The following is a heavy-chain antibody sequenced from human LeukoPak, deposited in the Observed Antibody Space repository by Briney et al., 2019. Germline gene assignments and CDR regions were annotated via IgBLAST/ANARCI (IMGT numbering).Heavy chain of an antibody. D-gene: IGHD3-3*01. CDR1: GYTFTGYY. Sequence: ASVKVSCKASGYTFTGYYMHWVRQAPGQGLEWMGIINPSGGSTSYAQKFQGRVTMTRDTSTSAVYMELSSLRSEDTAVYYCARDYDRITIFGVVITPLFDYWGQGTLVTVSS. CDR2: INPSGGST. J-gene: IGHJ4*02. CDR3: ARDYDRITIFGVVITPLFDY. V-gene: IGHV1-46*01.